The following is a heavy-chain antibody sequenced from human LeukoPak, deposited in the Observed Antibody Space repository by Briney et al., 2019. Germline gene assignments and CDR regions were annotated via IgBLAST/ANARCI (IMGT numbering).Heavy chain of an antibody. CDR2: INHSGST. J-gene: IGHJ4*02. CDR3: ARGGGFWSGYYRHNTYYFDY. CDR1: GVSISSSSFY. Sequence: SETLSLTCTVSGVSISSSSFYWDWIRQPPGKGLEWIGEINHSGSTNYNPSLKSRVTISVDTSKNQFSLKLSSVTAADTAVYYCARGGGFWSGYYRHNTYYFDYWGQGTLVTVSS. V-gene: IGHV4-39*07. D-gene: IGHD3-3*01.